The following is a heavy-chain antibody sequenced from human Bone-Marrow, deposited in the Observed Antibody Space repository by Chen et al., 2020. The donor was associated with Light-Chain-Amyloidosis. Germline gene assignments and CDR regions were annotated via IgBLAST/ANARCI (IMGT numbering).Heavy chain of an antibody. D-gene: IGHD3-9*01. V-gene: IGHV3-23*01. J-gene: IGHJ3*02. CDR3: ARDISYDDILPGYPADAFDI. CDR2: ISGSGGSR. Sequence: VRQAPGKGLEWVSTISGSGGSRYYGDSVKGRLTISRDNSKNALFLQMNSLRAEDTAVYYCARDISYDDILPGYPADAFDIWGQGTMVTVSS.